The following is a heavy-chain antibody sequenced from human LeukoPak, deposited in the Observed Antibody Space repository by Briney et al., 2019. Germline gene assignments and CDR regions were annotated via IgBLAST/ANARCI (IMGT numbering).Heavy chain of an antibody. D-gene: IGHD1-26*01. V-gene: IGHV4-4*07. CDR3: SSGSYDHDAFDM. Sequence: SETLSLTCTVSGGSISSYYWSWIRQPAGKGLEWIGRIYTSGSTNYNPSLKSRVTMSVDTSKNQFSLKLSSVTAADTAVYYCSSGSYDHDAFDMWGQGTMVTVSS. CDR1: GGSISSYY. J-gene: IGHJ3*02. CDR2: IYTSGST.